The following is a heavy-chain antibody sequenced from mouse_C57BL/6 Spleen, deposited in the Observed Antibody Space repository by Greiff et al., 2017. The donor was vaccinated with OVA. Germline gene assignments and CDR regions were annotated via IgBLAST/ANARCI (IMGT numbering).Heavy chain of an antibody. J-gene: IGHJ2*01. CDR1: GFNIKDYY. CDR3: ARSYGSSYYFDY. Sequence: VQLQQSGAELVKPGASVKLSCTASGFNIKDYYMHWVKQRTEQGLEWIGRIDPEDSETKYAPKFQGKATITADTSSNTAYLQLSSLTSEDTAVYYCARSYGSSYYFDYWGQGTTLTVSS. V-gene: IGHV14-2*01. CDR2: IDPEDSET. D-gene: IGHD1-1*01.